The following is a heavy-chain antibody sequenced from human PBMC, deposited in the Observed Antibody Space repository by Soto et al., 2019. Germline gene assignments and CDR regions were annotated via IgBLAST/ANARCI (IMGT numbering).Heavy chain of an antibody. CDR2: ISSSGSTI. D-gene: IGHD6-6*01. V-gene: IGHV3-48*03. Sequence: EVQLVESGGGLVQPGGSLRLSCAASGFTFSSYEMNWVRQAPGKGLEWVSYISSSGSTIYYADSVKGRFTISRDNAKNSLYLQMNSLRAEDTAVYYCARVLFLFSSSYSMDVWGQGTTFTVSS. J-gene: IGHJ6*02. CDR1: GFTFSSYE. CDR3: ARVLFLFSSSYSMDV.